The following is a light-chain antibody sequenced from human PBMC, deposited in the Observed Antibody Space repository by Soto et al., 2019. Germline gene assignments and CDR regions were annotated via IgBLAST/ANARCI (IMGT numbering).Light chain of an antibody. CDR1: QSISTW. Sequence: GDRVTITCRASQSISTWLTWYQQKPGKAPKLLIYDASNLESGVPSRFSGSGSGTEFTLTISSLQPDDSATYYCQQYDTYWTFGQGTKVDIK. V-gene: IGKV1-5*01. J-gene: IGKJ1*01. CDR3: QQYDTYWT. CDR2: DAS.